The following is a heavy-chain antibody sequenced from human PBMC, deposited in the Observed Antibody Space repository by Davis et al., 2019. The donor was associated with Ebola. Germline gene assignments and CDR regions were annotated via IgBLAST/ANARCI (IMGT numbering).Heavy chain of an antibody. CDR3: ARRLATQRHYYYGMDV. V-gene: IGHV3-48*04. CDR1: GFTFSSYS. CDR2: ISSSGSTI. D-gene: IGHD6-6*01. Sequence: GGSLRLSCPASGFTFSSYSMNWVRQAPGKGLEWVSYISSSGSTIYYADSVQGRFTISRANAKKSLYLQMNGLRAEDTAVYYCARRLATQRHYYYGMDVWGQGTTVTVSS. J-gene: IGHJ6*02.